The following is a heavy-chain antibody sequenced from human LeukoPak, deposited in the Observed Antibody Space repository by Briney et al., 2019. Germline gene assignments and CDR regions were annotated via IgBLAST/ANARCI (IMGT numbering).Heavy chain of an antibody. CDR2: ISWNSGSI. Sequence: PGGSLRLSCAASGFTFDDYAMHWIRQAPGKGLEWVSGISWNSGSIGYADSVKGRFTISRDNAKNSLYLQMNSLRAEDTALYYCAKGAVAGKDFDYWGQGTLVTVSS. D-gene: IGHD6-19*01. J-gene: IGHJ4*02. V-gene: IGHV3-9*01. CDR1: GFTFDDYA. CDR3: AKGAVAGKDFDY.